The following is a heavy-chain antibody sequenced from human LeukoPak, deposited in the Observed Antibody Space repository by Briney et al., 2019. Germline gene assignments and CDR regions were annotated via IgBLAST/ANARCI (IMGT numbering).Heavy chain of an antibody. D-gene: IGHD3-22*01. J-gene: IGHJ4*02. CDR3: ARFYYDSSGYYHVAY. V-gene: IGHV4-34*01. CDR1: GGSFSGYY. Sequence: SETLSLTCAVYGGSFSGYYWSWIRQPPGKGQEWIGEINHSGSTNYNPSLKSRVTISVDTSKNQFSLKLSSVTAADTAVYYCARFYYDSSGYYHVAYWGQGTLVTVSS. CDR2: INHSGST.